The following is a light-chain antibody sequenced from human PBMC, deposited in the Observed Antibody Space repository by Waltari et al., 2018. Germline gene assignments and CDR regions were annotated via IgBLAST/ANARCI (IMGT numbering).Light chain of an antibody. V-gene: IGKV3-20*01. J-gene: IGKJ1*01. CDR2: DAS. CDR1: QSVGRT. Sequence: IVLTPSPASLSLSPGDRATLSCRASQSVGRTLAWYQQRPGQAPRLLIYDASSRATGIPDRFSGSGSGTDFSLTISRLEPEDFAVYYCQKYGTRPATFGQGTKVEVK. CDR3: QKYGTRPAT.